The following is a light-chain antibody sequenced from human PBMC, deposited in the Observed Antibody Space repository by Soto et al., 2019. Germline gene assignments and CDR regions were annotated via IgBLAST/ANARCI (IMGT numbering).Light chain of an antibody. Sequence: QSALTQPPSASGSPGQSVTISCTGTSSDVGGYNYVSWYQQHPGKAPKLIIYEVSKRPSGVPDRFSGSESGNTASLTVSGLQAEDEADYHCSSYGGGNKLGVFGGGAKLTVL. J-gene: IGLJ3*02. CDR1: SSDVGGYNY. V-gene: IGLV2-8*01. CDR2: EVS. CDR3: SSYGGGNKLGV.